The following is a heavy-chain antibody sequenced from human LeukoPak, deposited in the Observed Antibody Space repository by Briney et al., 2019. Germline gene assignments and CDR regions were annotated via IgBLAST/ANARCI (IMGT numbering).Heavy chain of an antibody. CDR3: AKDGTLGSNNVDV. CDR1: GFTVSSNY. Sequence: GGSLRLSCAASGFTVSSNYMSWVRQAPGKGLEWVAFIRYDGSNKYYADSVKGRFTISRDNSKNTLYLQMNSLRAEDTAVYYCAKDGTLGSNNVDVWGKGTTVTVSS. V-gene: IGHV3-30*02. D-gene: IGHD1/OR15-1a*01. J-gene: IGHJ6*04. CDR2: IRYDGSNK.